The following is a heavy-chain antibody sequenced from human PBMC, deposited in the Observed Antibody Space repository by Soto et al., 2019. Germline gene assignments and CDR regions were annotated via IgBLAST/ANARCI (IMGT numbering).Heavy chain of an antibody. D-gene: IGHD3-3*01. CDR3: ARQGASDYDFWSGYSYYYGMDV. Sequence: PGESLKISCKGSGYSFTSYWIGWVRQMPGKGLEWMGIIYPGDSDTRYSPSFQGQVTISADKSISTAYLQWSSLKASDTAMYYCARQGASDYDFWSGYSYYYGMDVWGQGTPVTVSS. V-gene: IGHV5-51*01. CDR2: IYPGDSDT. J-gene: IGHJ6*02. CDR1: GYSFTSYW.